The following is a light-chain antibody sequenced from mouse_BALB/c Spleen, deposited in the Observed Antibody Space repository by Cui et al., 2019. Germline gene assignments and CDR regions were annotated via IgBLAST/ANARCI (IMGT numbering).Light chain of an antibody. CDR1: SSVNY. V-gene: IGKV4-80*01. J-gene: IGKJ1*01. CDR3: HEWSSYPWT. CDR2: SAS. Sequence: QIVLTQSPAIMPASPGEEITLTCSASSSVNYMHWYQQKSGTSPKLLIYSASNRDSGVPSRFSGSGSGTFYSLTISSVEAEDAADYYCHEWSSYPWTFGGGTKLEIK.